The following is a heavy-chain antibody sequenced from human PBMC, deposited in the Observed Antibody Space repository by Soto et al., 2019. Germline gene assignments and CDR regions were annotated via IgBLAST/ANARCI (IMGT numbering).Heavy chain of an antibody. Sequence: LSLTCTVSGGSISSSSYYWGWIRQPPGKGLEWIGSIYYSGSTYYNPSLKSRVTISVDTSKNQFSLKLSSVTAADTAVYYCARHSGYDFWSGYYTGWFDPWGQGTLVTVSS. CDR1: GGSISSSSYY. D-gene: IGHD3-3*01. CDR2: IYYSGST. J-gene: IGHJ5*02. V-gene: IGHV4-39*01. CDR3: ARHSGYDFWSGYYTGWFDP.